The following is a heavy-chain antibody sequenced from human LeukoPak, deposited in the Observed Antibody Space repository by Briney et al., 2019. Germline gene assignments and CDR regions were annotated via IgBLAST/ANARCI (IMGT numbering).Heavy chain of an antibody. CDR1: GYTFTSYG. CDR2: ISAYNGNT. CDR3: ARDYDILTGYYRVSNWFDP. V-gene: IGHV1-18*04. Sequence: ASVKVSCKASGYTFTSYGISWVRQAPGQGLEWMGWISAYNGNTNYAQKLQGRVTMTTDTSTSTAYMELRSLRSDDTAVYYCARDYDILTGYYRVSNWFDPWGQGTPVTVSS. D-gene: IGHD3-9*01. J-gene: IGHJ5*02.